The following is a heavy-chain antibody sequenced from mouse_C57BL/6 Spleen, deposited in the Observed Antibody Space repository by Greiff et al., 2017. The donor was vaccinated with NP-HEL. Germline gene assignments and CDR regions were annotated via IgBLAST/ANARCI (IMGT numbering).Heavy chain of an antibody. D-gene: IGHD1-1*01. Sequence: VHVQQSGPGLAKPSQTLSLTCSVTGYSITSDYWNWIRTFPGNKLEYMGYISYSGSTYYNPSLKSRISITRDTSKNQYYLQLNSVTTEDTAPYYCARTITTVVGWDVDVWGTGTTVTVSS. CDR2: ISYSGST. V-gene: IGHV3-8*01. CDR1: GYSITSDY. CDR3: ARTITTVVGWDVDV. J-gene: IGHJ1*03.